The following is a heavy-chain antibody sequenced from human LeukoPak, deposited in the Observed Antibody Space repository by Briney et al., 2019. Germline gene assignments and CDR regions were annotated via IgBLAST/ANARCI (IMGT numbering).Heavy chain of an antibody. Sequence: SQTLSLTCTVSGCSISSGGYYWSWIRQHPGKGLEWIVYIYYSGSTYYNPSLKSRVTISVDTSKNQLSLTLRSVTAADTAVYYCAREIAAAGTNWFDPWGQGTLVTVSS. D-gene: IGHD6-13*01. CDR2: IYYSGST. J-gene: IGHJ5*02. CDR3: AREIAAAGTNWFDP. V-gene: IGHV4-31*03. CDR1: GCSISSGGYY.